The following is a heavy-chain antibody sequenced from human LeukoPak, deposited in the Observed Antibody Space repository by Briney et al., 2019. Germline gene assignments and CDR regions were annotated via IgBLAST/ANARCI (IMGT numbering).Heavy chain of an antibody. D-gene: IGHD3-22*01. CDR1: GFTFSSYA. CDR2: ISGSGGST. J-gene: IGHJ4*02. V-gene: IGHV3-23*01. CDR3: AKGGYYDSSGYQSH. Sequence: GGSLRLSCAASGFTFSSYAMSWVRQAPGKGLEWVSAISGSGGSTYYADSVKGRFTISRDNSKNTLYLQMNSLRAEDTAVYYCAKGGYYDSSGYQSHWGQGTLVTVSS.